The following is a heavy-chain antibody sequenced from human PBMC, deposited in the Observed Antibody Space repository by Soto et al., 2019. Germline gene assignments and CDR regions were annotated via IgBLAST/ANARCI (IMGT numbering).Heavy chain of an antibody. Sequence: PGESLKISCKGSGYSFTSYWIGWVRQMPGKGLEWMGIIYPGDSDTRYSPSFQGQVTISAEQSISTAYLQWSSLKASDTAMYYCARNGIAARLYNWFDPWGQGTLVTVSS. D-gene: IGHD6-6*01. J-gene: IGHJ5*02. V-gene: IGHV5-51*01. CDR3: ARNGIAARLYNWFDP. CDR2: IYPGDSDT. CDR1: GYSFTSYW.